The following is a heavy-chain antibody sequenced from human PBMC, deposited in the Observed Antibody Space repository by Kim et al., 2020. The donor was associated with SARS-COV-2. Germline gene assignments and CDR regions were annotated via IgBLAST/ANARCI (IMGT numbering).Heavy chain of an antibody. CDR3: ARRSGNSLFDY. CDR2: IYYSGST. J-gene: IGHJ4*02. V-gene: IGHV4-39*07. CDR1: GGSISSSSYY. Sequence: SETLSLTCTVSGGSISSSSYYWGWIRQPPGKGLEWIGSIYYSGSTYYNPSLKSRVTISVDTSKNQFSLKLSSVTAADTAVYYCARRSGNSLFDYWGQGTLVTVSS. D-gene: IGHD3-3*01.